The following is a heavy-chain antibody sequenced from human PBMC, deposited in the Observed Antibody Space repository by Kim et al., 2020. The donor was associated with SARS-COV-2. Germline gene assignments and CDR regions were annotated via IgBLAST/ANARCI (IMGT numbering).Heavy chain of an antibody. D-gene: IGHD1-1*01. Sequence: QKFHGRVTITRDTSASTAYMELSSLRSEDTAVYYCARLGNGDYYYYGMDVWGQGTTVTVSS. J-gene: IGHJ6*02. V-gene: IGHV1-3*01. CDR3: ARLGNGDYYYYGMDV.